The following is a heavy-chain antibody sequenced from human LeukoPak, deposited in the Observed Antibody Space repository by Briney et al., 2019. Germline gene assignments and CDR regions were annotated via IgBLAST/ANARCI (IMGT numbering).Heavy chain of an antibody. CDR1: GGSISSTSYY. D-gene: IGHD2-15*01. CDR3: ARLPIVVVAAAFDY. J-gene: IGHJ4*02. CDR2: IYYSGST. V-gene: IGHV4-39*01. Sequence: KPSETLSLTCTISGGSISSTSYYWGWIRQPPGKGLEWIGSIYYSGSTYYNPSLKSRVTISVDTSKNQFSLKLSSVTTADTAVYYCARLPIVVVAAAFDYWGQGTLVTVSS.